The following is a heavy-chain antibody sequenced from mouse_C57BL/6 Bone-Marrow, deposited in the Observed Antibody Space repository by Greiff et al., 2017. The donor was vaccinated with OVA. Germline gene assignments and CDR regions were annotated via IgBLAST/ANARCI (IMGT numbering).Heavy chain of an antibody. CDR2: IDPSDSYT. D-gene: IGHD2-4*01. CDR1: GYTFTSYW. CDR3: ARPDYYDYGYYFDY. J-gene: IGHJ2*01. V-gene: IGHV1-69*01. Sequence: QVQLQQPGAELVMPGASVKLSCKASGYTFTSYWMHWVKQRPGQGLEWIGEIDPSDSYTNYNQKFKGKSTLTVDKSSSTAYMQLSSLTSEDSAVYYCARPDYYDYGYYFDYWGQGTTLTVSS.